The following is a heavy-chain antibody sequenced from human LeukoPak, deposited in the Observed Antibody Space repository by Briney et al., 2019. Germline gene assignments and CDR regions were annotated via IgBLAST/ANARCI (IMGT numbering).Heavy chain of an antibody. Sequence: ASVKVSCKASGYTFTSYGISWARQAPGQGLEWMGWISAYNGNTNYAQKLQGRVTMTTDTSTSTAYMELRSLRSDDTAVYYCARDDADMITFGGVIVGFDYWGQGTLVTVSS. J-gene: IGHJ4*02. V-gene: IGHV1-18*01. CDR3: ARDDADMITFGGVIVGFDY. CDR2: ISAYNGNT. CDR1: GYTFTSYG. D-gene: IGHD3-16*02.